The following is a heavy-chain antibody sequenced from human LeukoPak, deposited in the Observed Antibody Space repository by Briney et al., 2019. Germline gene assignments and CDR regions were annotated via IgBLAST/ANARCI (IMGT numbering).Heavy chain of an antibody. D-gene: IGHD6-13*01. CDR2: LKSNTDGGAP. V-gene: IGHV3-15*01. J-gene: IGHJ4*02. Sequence: AGSLRLNCAASTFTFRNARMSWVRQAPGKGLEWVGHLKSNTDGGAPDYAATVNGTFTISRDASKKKLNLQMNSLKTEDTAVYYCTTDLQQLPSDYWGQGTLVTVSS. CDR1: TFTFRNAR. CDR3: TTDLQQLPSDY.